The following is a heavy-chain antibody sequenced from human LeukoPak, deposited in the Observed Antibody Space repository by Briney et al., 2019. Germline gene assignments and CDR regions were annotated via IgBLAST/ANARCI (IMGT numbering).Heavy chain of an antibody. J-gene: IGHJ1*01. CDR3: ARDYYDSSGYSHPQH. CDR1: GFTFSSYN. CDR2: ISSSSSTI. Sequence: PGGSLRLSCVASGFTFSSYNMNWVRQAPGKGLEWVSYISSSSSTIYYADSVKGRFTISRDNAKNSLYLQMNSLRAEDTAVYYFARDYYDSSGYSHPQHGGQATLAPV. D-gene: IGHD3-22*01. V-gene: IGHV3-48*01.